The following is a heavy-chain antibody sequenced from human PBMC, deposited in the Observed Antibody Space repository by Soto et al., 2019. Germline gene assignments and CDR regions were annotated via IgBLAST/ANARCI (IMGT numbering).Heavy chain of an antibody. CDR3: ARDDHYGGAFDI. V-gene: IGHV3-48*01. CDR2: ISRSSSTI. Sequence: EVQLVESGGGLVQPGGSLRLSCAASGFTFSSYSMNWVRQAPGKGLEWVSYISRSSSTIYYADSVKGRFTISRDNAKNSLSLQMNSLRAEDTAVYYCARDDHYGGAFDIWGQGTMVTVSS. CDR1: GFTFSSYS. J-gene: IGHJ3*02. D-gene: IGHD4-17*01.